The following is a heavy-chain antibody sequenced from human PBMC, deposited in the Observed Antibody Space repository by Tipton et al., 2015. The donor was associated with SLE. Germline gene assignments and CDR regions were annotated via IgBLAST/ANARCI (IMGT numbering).Heavy chain of an antibody. V-gene: IGHV1-8*02. CDR3: ARVNSSSWWYYYYGMDV. CDR1: GYTFTSYD. Sequence: QVQLVQSGAEVKKPGASVKVSCKASGYTFTSYDINWVRQATGQGLEWMGWMNPNSGNTGYAQKFQGRVTMTRNTSISTAYMELSSLRSEDTAVYYCARVNSSSWWYYYYGMDVWGQGTTVTVSS. D-gene: IGHD6-13*01. CDR2: MNPNSGNT. J-gene: IGHJ6*02.